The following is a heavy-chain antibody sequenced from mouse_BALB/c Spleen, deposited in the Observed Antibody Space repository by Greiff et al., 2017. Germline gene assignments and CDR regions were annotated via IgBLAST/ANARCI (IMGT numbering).Heavy chain of an antibody. D-gene: IGHD2-4*01. CDR3: ARVGDYDGAWCAY. V-gene: IGHV5-9-4*01. Sequence: EVKLVESGGGLVKPGGSLKLSCAASGFTFSSYAMSWVRQSPEKRLEWVAEISSGGSYTYYPDTVTGRFTISRDNAKNTLYLEMSSLRSEDTAMYYCARVGDYDGAWCAYWGQGTLVTVSA. CDR2: ISSGGSYT. J-gene: IGHJ3*01. CDR1: GFTFSSYA.